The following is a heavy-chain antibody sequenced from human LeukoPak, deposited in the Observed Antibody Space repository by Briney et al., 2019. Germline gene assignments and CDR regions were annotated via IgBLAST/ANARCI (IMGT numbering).Heavy chain of an antibody. CDR1: GFIFSSHH. D-gene: IGHD3-22*01. V-gene: IGHV3-21*01. Sequence: GGSLRLSCAASGFIFSSHHMHWVRQPPGKGLEWVSSISNDDSFIYYGNSMKGRFTISRDNANNLLYLQMNSLRAEDTAVYYCARGNPTYYYDSSGISYWGQGTLVTVSS. CDR2: ISNDDSFI. CDR3: ARGNPTYYYDSSGISY. J-gene: IGHJ4*02.